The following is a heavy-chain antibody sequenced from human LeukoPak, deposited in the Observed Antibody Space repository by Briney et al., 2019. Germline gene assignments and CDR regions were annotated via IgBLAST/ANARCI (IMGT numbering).Heavy chain of an antibody. CDR3: AKSVEGSGSYYNNWFDP. CDR1: GFTFDDYA. Sequence: QPGRSLRLSCAASGFTFDDYAMHWVRQAPGKGLEWVSGISWNSGSIGYADSVKGRFTISRDNAKNSLYLQMNSLRAEDTALYYCAKSVEGSGSYYNNWFDPWGQGTLVTVSS. D-gene: IGHD3-10*01. J-gene: IGHJ5*02. V-gene: IGHV3-9*01. CDR2: ISWNSGSI.